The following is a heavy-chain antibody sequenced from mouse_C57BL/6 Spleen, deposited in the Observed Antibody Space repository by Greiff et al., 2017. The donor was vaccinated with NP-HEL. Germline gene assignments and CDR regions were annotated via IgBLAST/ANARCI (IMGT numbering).Heavy chain of an antibody. D-gene: IGHD2-3*01. J-gene: IGHJ1*03. CDR2: IDPSDSET. Sequence: QVQLKQPGAELVRPGSSVKLSCKASGYTFTSYWMHWVKQRPIQGLEWIGNIDPSDSETHYNQKFKDKATLTVDKSSSTAYMQLSSLTSEDSAVYYCARGDGYFWYFDVWGTGTTVTVSS. CDR3: ARGDGYFWYFDV. V-gene: IGHV1-52*01. CDR1: GYTFTSYW.